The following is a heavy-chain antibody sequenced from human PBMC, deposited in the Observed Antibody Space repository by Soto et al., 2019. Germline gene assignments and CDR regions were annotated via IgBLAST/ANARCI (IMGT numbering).Heavy chain of an antibody. CDR1: GFTFSSYG. CDR2: IWYDGSNK. V-gene: IGHV3-33*01. D-gene: IGHD6-13*01. J-gene: IGHJ6*02. Sequence: PWGSLRLSCAASGFTFSSYGMHWVRQAPGKGLEWVAVIWYDGSNKYYADSVKGRFTISRDNSKNTLYLQMNSLRAEDTAVYYCARVPLVHHYYYGMDVWGQGTTVTVSS. CDR3: ARVPLVHHYYYGMDV.